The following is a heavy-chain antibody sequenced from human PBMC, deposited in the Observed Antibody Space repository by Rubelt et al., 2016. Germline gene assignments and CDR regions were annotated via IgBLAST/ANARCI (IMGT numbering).Heavy chain of an antibody. J-gene: IGHJ4*02. CDR3: ARRNSGTYSPFDY. V-gene: IGHV5-10-1*01. Sequence: EVQLVQSGAEVKKPGESLRISCKGSGYTFTNHWISWARPMPGKGLEWMGRIDPSDSYTNYNPSLRGHVTISVDKSISTAYLQWSSLQASDTAMYYCARRNSGTYSPFDYWGQGTMVTVSP. D-gene: IGHD1-26*01. CDR2: IDPSDSYT. CDR1: GYTFTNHW.